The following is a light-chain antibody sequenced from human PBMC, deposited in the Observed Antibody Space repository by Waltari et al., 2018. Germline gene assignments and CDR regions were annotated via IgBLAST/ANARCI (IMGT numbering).Light chain of an antibody. CDR1: QSVSSNY. J-gene: IGKJ1*01. CDR2: DAS. CDR3: QQYGSSPRT. Sequence: EIVLTQSPGTLSLSPGERATLSCRASQSVSSNYLAWYQHKPGQAPILVIYDASTRATGIPDSFSGSGSGTDFTLTISRLEPEDFAVYYCQQYGSSPRTFGQGTKVEIK. V-gene: IGKV3-20*01.